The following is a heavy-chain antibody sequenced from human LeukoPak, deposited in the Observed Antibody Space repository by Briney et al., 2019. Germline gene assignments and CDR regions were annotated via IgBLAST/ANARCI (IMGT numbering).Heavy chain of an antibody. J-gene: IGHJ6*02. CDR1: GGSFSGFY. V-gene: IGHV4-59*01. Sequence: SETLSLTCTVSGGSFSGFYWSWIRLPPGKGLEGIGYVYYTGSTNYNSSLKSRVTISIDTSKNQFSLRLSSVTAADTAVYYCARDNYYYFGMDVWGQGTTVTVSS. CDR2: VYYTGST. CDR3: ARDNYYYFGMDV.